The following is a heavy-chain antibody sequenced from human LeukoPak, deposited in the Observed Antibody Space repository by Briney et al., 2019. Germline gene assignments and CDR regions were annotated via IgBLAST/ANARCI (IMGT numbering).Heavy chain of an antibody. V-gene: IGHV3-21*01. CDR3: ARFRAIGSYPFDY. J-gene: IGHJ4*02. CDR1: GFTFSSYS. CDR2: ISSSSSYI. D-gene: IGHD1-26*01. Sequence: GGSLRLSCAASGFTFSSYSMNWVRQAPGKGLEWVSSISSSSSYIYYADSVKGRFTISRDNAKNSLYLQMNSLRAEDTAVYYCARFRAIGSYPFDYWGQGTLVTVSS.